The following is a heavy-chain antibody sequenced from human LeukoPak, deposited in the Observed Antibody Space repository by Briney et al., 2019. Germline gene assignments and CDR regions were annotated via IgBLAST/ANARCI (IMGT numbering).Heavy chain of an antibody. J-gene: IGHJ2*01. D-gene: IGHD7-27*01. CDR2: IYHRGTT. CDR1: GGYISSDSW. CDR3: ARLRTWGSEWYLDL. V-gene: IGHV4-4*02. Sequence: PSGTLSLTCAVSGGYISSDSWWSWVRQPPGKGLEWIGEIYHRGTTNYNPSLKSRVTISVDKSKNQFSLNLSSLTAADTAVYYCARLRTWGSEWYLDLWGRGTLVTVSS.